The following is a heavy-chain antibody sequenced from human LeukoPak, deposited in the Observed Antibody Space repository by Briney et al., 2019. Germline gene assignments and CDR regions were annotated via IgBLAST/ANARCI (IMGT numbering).Heavy chain of an antibody. CDR1: GFTFSSYS. V-gene: IGHV3-48*01. Sequence: PGGSLRLSCAASGFTFSSYSMNWVRQAPGKGLEWVSYITFSSSIIYYADSVRGRFTISRDNAKNSLLLQMNSLRAEDTAVYYCVRCTFVLHKRCSAFDVWGQGTMVTVSA. J-gene: IGHJ3*01. CDR3: VRCTFVLHKRCSAFDV. CDR2: ITFSSSII. D-gene: IGHD1-1*01.